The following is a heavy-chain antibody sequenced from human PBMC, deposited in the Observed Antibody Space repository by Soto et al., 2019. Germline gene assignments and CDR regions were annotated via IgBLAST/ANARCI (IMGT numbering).Heavy chain of an antibody. CDR3: TTEHGGGTSMVTSYFDY. Sequence: EVQLLESGGGLVQPGGSLRLSCAASGITFSSYALSWVRQAPGKGLEWVSGISGSGRNTHYADSVKGRFTISRDNSKHTLSLQMNSLRADDTAVYYCTTEHGGGTSMVTSYFDYWGQGTLVTVSS. CDR1: GITFSSYA. V-gene: IGHV3-23*01. CDR2: ISGSGRNT. J-gene: IGHJ4*02. D-gene: IGHD5-18*01.